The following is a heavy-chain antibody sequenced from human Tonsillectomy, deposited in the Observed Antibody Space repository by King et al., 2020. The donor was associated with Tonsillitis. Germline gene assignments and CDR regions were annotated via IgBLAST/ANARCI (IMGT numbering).Heavy chain of an antibody. CDR3: AKGVLWFGDSEDY. CDR2: ISGSGGTT. D-gene: IGHD3-10*01. Sequence: DVPLVESGGGLVQPGGSLRLSCAASGFTFSTSPMSWVRQAPGKGLEWVSAISGSGGTTYYANSVKDRFTISRDNSKNTLYLQMNSLRAEDTAVFYCAKGVLWFGDSEDYWGQGTLVSVSS. CDR1: GFTFSTSP. J-gene: IGHJ4*02. V-gene: IGHV3-23*04.